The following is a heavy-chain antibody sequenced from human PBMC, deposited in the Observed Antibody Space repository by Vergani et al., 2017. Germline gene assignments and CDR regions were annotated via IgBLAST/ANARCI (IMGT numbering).Heavy chain of an antibody. CDR3: ARYGKQWAFDY. CDR2: IYTSGST. J-gene: IGHJ4*02. Sequence: QLQLQESGPGLVKPSETLSLTCTVSGGSISSGSYYWSWIRQPAGKGLEWIGRIYTSGSTNYNPSLKSRVTISVDTSKNQFSLKLSSVTAADTAVYYCARYGKQWAFDYWGQGTLVTVSS. D-gene: IGHD6-19*01. CDR1: GGSISSGSYY. V-gene: IGHV4-61*02.